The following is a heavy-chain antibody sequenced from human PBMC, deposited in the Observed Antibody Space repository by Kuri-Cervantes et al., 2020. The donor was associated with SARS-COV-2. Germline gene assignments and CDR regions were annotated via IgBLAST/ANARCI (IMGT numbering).Heavy chain of an antibody. V-gene: IGHV4-34*01. CDR1: GGSFSGYY. D-gene: IGHD3-10*01. CDR2: INHSGST. CDR3: AMGWAGKFDY. Sequence: SETLSLTCAVYGGSFSGYYWSWIRQPPGKGLEWIGEINHSGSTNYNPSLRSRVTISLDTSKKQFSLKLPSVTAADTAVYYCAMGWAGKFDYWGQGTLVTVSS. J-gene: IGHJ4*02.